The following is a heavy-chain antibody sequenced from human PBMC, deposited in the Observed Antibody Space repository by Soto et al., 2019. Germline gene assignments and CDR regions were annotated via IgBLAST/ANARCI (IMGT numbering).Heavy chain of an antibody. V-gene: IGHV4-31*02. CDR3: AREAWEDDHNWFDP. CDR2: IYYSGST. D-gene: IGHD1-26*01. CDR1: GGSISSGGYY. Sequence: PSETLSLTCTVSGGSISSGGYYWSWIRQQPGKGLEWIGYIYYSGSTYYNPSLKSRVTISVDTAKNQFSLKLSSVTAADTAVYYWAREAWEDDHNWFDPWGQGTLVTVSS. J-gene: IGHJ5*02.